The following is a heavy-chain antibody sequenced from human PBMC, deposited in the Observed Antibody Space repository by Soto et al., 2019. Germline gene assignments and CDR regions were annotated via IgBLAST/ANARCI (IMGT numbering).Heavy chain of an antibody. CDR3: ARAPFLTGYLDY. J-gene: IGHJ4*02. CDR1: GFTFSSYE. Sequence: GGSLRLSCAASGFTFSSYEMNWVRQAPGKGLGWVSYISSSGGTIYYADSVKGRFTISKXXXXXSXYXQXXXLGAXDTAVYYCARAPFLTGYLDYWGQGTLVTVSS. CDR2: ISSSGGTI. D-gene: IGHD3-9*01. V-gene: IGHV3-48*03.